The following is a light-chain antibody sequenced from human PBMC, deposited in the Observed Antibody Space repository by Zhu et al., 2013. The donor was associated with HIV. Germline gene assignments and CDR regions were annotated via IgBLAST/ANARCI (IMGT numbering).Light chain of an antibody. CDR1: QSVSSH. V-gene: IGKV3-15*01. J-gene: IGKJ4*01. CDR3: QQHNTWPRT. CDR2: VTS. Sequence: EIVMTQSPATLSASPGERATLSCRASQSVSSHVAWYQQKPGQAPRLLIYVTSTRATGIPARFSGSGSGTEFTLTISSLQSEDFAVYYCQQHNTWPRTFGGGTRVEI.